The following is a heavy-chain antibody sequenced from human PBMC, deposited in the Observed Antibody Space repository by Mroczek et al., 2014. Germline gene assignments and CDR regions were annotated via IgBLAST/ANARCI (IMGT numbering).Heavy chain of an antibody. CDR3: ARAYRPKYCSGGSCYRGGIDY. D-gene: IGHD2-15*01. CDR1: GGSISSGGYY. Sequence: QVQLQQWGPGLVKPSQTLSLTCTVSGGSISSGGYYWSWIRQHPGKGLEWIGYIYYSGSTYYNPSLKSRVTISVDTSKNQFSLKLSSVTAADTAVYYCARAYRPKYCSGGSCYRGGIDYWGQGTLVTVSS. J-gene: IGHJ4*02. CDR2: IYYSGST. V-gene: IGHV4-31*03.